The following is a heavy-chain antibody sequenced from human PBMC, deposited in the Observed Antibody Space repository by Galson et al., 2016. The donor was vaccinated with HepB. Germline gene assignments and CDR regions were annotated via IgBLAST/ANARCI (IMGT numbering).Heavy chain of an antibody. J-gene: IGHJ5*02. CDR2: ISYDGSRT. V-gene: IGHV3-30-3*01. D-gene: IGHD4-23*01. Sequence: SLRLSCAASRFPLSSYAMHWVRQAPGKGLEWVAAISYDGSRTYYADLVKGRFTISRDKSKNTVSLQMNSLRSEDTAVYYCATGRGPTPGGTVESWGQGTLVTVSS. CDR3: ATGRGPTPGGTVES. CDR1: RFPLSSYA.